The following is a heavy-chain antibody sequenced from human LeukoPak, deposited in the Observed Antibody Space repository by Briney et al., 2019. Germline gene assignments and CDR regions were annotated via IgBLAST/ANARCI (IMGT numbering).Heavy chain of an antibody. CDR3: ASSSIAARPFYYYYYYMDV. D-gene: IGHD6-6*01. Sequence: ASVKVSCKASGGTFSSYAISWVRQAPGQGLEWMGGIIPIFGTANYAQKFQGRVTITTDESTSTAYMELSSLRPEDTAVYYCASSSIAARPFYYYYYYMDVWGKGTTVTVSS. CDR1: GGTFSSYA. CDR2: IIPIFGTA. V-gene: IGHV1-69*05. J-gene: IGHJ6*03.